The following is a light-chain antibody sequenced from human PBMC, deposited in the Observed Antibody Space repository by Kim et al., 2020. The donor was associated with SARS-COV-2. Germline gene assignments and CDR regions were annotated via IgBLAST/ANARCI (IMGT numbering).Light chain of an antibody. CDR1: QSLRQSDGKTS. V-gene: IGKV2D-29*01. CDR3: VQSAQLPYT. CDR2: EVS. J-gene: IGKJ2*01. Sequence: QSASISCKSSQSLRQSDGKTSLFWYLQKAGQPPQLLIYEVSNRFSGVPDRFSGSGSRTDFTLRISRVEAGYIGVFYCVQSAQLPYTFGQGTKLEI.